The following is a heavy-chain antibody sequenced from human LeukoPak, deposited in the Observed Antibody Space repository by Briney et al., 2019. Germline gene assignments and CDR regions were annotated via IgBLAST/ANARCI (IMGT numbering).Heavy chain of an antibody. CDR3: ARLATMTTDY. D-gene: IGHD3-22*01. CDR1: GFTFSDYY. Sequence: GGSLRLSCAASGFTFSDYYMSWIRQAPGKGLEWVSYISSGSTIYYADSVKGRFTISRDNAKNSLYLQMNSLRAEDTAVYYCARLATMTTDYWGQGTLVTVSS. J-gene: IGHJ4*02. V-gene: IGHV3-11*01. CDR2: ISSGSTI.